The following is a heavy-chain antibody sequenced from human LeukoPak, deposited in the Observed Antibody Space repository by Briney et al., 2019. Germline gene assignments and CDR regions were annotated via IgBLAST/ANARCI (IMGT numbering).Heavy chain of an antibody. J-gene: IGHJ5*02. V-gene: IGHV1-2*04. CDR1: GYTFTGYY. D-gene: IGHD6-13*01. CDR2: INPNSGGT. CDR3: AREAGYSSSWYRFDP. Sequence: ASVKVSCKASGYTFTGYYMHWVRQAPGQGLEWMGWINPNSGGTNYAQKFQGWVTMTRDTSISTAYMELSRLRSDDTAVYYCAREAGYSSSWYRFDPWGQGTLVTVSS.